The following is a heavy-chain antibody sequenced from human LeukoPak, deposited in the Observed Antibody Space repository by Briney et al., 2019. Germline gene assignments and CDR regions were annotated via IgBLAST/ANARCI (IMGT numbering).Heavy chain of an antibody. D-gene: IGHD6-13*01. CDR3: AKAAGAAAGTVDAFDI. J-gene: IGHJ3*02. CDR1: GFTFSSYA. CDR2: ISGSGGST. Sequence: GGSLRLSCAASGFTFSSYAMSWVRQAPGKGLEWVSAISGSGGSTYYADSVKGRFTISRDNSKNTLYLQMNSLRAGDTAVYYCAKAAGAAAGTVDAFDIWGQGTMVTVSS. V-gene: IGHV3-23*01.